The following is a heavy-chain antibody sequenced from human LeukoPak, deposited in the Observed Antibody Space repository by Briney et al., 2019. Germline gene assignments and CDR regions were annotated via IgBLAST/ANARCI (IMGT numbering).Heavy chain of an antibody. Sequence: SETLSLTCTVSGGSISSYYWSWIRQPPGKGLEWIGYIYYSGSTNYNPSLKSRVTISVDTSKNQFSLKLSSVTAADTAVYYCASSLTSGTLDYWGQGILVTVSS. D-gene: IGHD1-26*01. CDR3: ASSLTSGTLDY. CDR1: GGSISSYY. V-gene: IGHV4-59*01. J-gene: IGHJ4*02. CDR2: IYYSGST.